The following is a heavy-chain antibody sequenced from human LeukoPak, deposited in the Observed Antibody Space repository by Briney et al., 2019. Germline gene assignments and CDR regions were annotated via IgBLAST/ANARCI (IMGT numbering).Heavy chain of an antibody. CDR3: ARLGRRYYYGMDV. Sequence: SETLSLTCSVSGGSIAGGGYYWSWIRQHPGKGLEWIGYIYYSGSTYYNPSLKSRVTISVDTSKNQFSLKLSSVTAADTAVYYCARLGRRYYYGMDVWGQGTTVTVSS. CDR2: IYYSGST. J-gene: IGHJ6*02. V-gene: IGHV4-31*03. CDR1: GGSIAGGGYY.